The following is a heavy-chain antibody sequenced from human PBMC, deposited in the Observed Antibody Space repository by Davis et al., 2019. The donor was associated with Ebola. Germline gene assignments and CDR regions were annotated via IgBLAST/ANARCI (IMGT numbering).Heavy chain of an antibody. D-gene: IGHD4-17*01. CDR1: GGSISSSSYY. Sequence: SETLSLTCTVSGGSISSSSYYWGWFRQPPGKGLEWIGSIYYSGSTYYNPSLKSRVTISVDRSKNQFSLKLSSVTAADTAVYYCAGYGDYFLGWGQGTLVTVSS. V-gene: IGHV4-39*07. CDR3: AGYGDYFLG. CDR2: IYYSGST. J-gene: IGHJ4*02.